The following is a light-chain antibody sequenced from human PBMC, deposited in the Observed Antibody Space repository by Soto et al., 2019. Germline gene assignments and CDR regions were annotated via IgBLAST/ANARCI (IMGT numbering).Light chain of an antibody. J-gene: IGKJ5*01. V-gene: IGKV3-20*01. CDR3: QQYGSSPIP. CDR1: QSVSSSY. CDR2: GAS. Sequence: EIVLTQSPGHLSLSPGERATLSCRASQSVSSSYLAWYQQKPGQAPRLLIYGASSRATGIPDRFSGSGSGTDFTLTISRLEPEDFAVYYCQQYGSSPIPFGQVGRLEIK.